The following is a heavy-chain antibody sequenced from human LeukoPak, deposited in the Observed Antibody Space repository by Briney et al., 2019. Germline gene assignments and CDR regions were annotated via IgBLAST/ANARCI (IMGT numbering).Heavy chain of an antibody. J-gene: IGHJ4*02. Sequence: PGGSLRLSCAASGITFSSYNMNWVRQAPGKGLEWVSYISSSSSTIYYADSVKGRFTICRDNDKKSLYLQMNSLRAEDTAVYYCARVGAQLWPDYWGQGTLVTVSS. CDR2: ISSSSSTI. V-gene: IGHV3-48*01. CDR3: ARVGAQLWPDY. D-gene: IGHD5-18*01. CDR1: GITFSSYN.